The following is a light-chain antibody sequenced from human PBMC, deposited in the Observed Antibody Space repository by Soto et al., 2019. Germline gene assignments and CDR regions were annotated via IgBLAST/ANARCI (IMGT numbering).Light chain of an antibody. V-gene: IGKV3-11*01. J-gene: IGKJ1*01. CDR2: DAS. CDR3: QQYGRSPTT. Sequence: EIVLTQSPATLSLSPGERATLSCRASQSVSSYLAWYQQKPGQAPRLLIYDASNRATGIPARFSGSGSGTDFTLTISSLEPEDFAVYYCQQYGRSPTTFGQGTKVEI. CDR1: QSVSSY.